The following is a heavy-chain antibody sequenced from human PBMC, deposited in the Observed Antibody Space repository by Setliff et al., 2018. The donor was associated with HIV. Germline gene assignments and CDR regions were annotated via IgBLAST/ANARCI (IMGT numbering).Heavy chain of an antibody. CDR2: IYPADSDT. J-gene: IGHJ3*02. D-gene: IGHD6-19*01. CDR1: GYSFTNYW. V-gene: IGHV5-51*01. Sequence: PGESLKIYCKGSGYSFTNYWIGWVRQMPGKGLEWMGIIYPADSDTRYSPSFQGQVTISADKSISTAYLQWSSLKASDTAMYYCARHSSSGWYSDHDAFDIWGQGTMVTVSS. CDR3: ARHSSSGWYSDHDAFDI.